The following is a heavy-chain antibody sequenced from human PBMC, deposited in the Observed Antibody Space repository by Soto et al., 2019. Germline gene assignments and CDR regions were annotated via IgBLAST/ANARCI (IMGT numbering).Heavy chain of an antibody. CDR1: GGTFSSYT. Sequence: QVQLVQSGAEVKKPGSSVKVSCKASGGTFSSYTISWVRQAPGQGLEWMGRIIPILGIANYAKKFQGRVTITADKAKRTTYIVLSILRSEETAVYYGAIDPPGNRYCSGGSCYSTPDYWGQGNLVTVSS. CDR3: AIDPPGNRYCSGGSCYSTPDY. J-gene: IGHJ4*02. D-gene: IGHD2-15*01. CDR2: IIPILGIA. V-gene: IGHV1-69*08.